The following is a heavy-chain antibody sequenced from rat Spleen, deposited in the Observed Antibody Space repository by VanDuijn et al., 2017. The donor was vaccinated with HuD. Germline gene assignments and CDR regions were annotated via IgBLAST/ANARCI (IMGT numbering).Heavy chain of an antibody. Sequence: EVQLVESGGGLVQPGRSLKLSCAASGFTFSNYGMAWVRQAPTKGLEWVATISYDGSSTYYRDSVKGRFTISRDNAKSTLYLQMDSLRSDDTATYYCARLRADYGLLLPFAYWGQGTLVTVSS. CDR2: ISYDGSST. J-gene: IGHJ3*01. D-gene: IGHD1-6*01. V-gene: IGHV5-29*01. CDR3: ARLRADYGLLLPFAY. CDR1: GFTFSNYG.